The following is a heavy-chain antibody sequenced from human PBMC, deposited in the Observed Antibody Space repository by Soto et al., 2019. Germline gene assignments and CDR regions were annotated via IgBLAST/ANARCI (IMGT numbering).Heavy chain of an antibody. CDR3: ARIAYCGGDCLPNTYYYYGMDV. CDR2: IIPIFGTA. V-gene: IGHV1-69*06. CDR1: GGTFSSYA. J-gene: IGHJ6*02. D-gene: IGHD2-21*02. Sequence: ASVKVSCKASGGTFSSYAISWVRQAPGQGLEWMGGIIPIFGTANYAQKFQGRVTITADKSTSTAYMELSSLRSEDTAVYYCARIAYCGGDCLPNTYYYYGMDVWGQGTTVTVSS.